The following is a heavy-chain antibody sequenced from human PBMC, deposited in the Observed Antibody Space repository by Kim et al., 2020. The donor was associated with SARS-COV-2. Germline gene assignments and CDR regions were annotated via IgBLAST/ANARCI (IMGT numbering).Heavy chain of an antibody. D-gene: IGHD3-3*01. V-gene: IGHV4-34*01. J-gene: IGHJ6*02. Sequence: LKSRVTISVYTSKNQFPLKLSSVTAADTAVYYCARADGRFSYYYYYGMDVWGQGTTVTVSS. CDR3: ARADGRFSYYYYYGMDV.